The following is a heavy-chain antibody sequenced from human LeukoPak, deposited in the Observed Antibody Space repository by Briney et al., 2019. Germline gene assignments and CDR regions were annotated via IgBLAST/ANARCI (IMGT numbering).Heavy chain of an antibody. CDR2: IYYSGST. D-gene: IGHD3-22*01. V-gene: IGHV4-59*12. J-gene: IGHJ5*02. CDR1: GGPISSYY. Sequence: PSETLSLTCTVSGGPISSYYWSWIRQPPGKGLEWIGYIYYSGSTNYNPSLKSRVTISVDTSKNQFSLKLSSVTAADTAVYYCARVDYYDSSGYYTNWFDPWGQGTLVTVSS. CDR3: ARVDYYDSSGYYTNWFDP.